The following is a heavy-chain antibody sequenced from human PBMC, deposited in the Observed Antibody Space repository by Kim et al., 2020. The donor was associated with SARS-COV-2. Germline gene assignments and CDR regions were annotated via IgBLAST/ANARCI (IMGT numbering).Heavy chain of an antibody. J-gene: IGHJ5*02. Sequence: GGSLRLSCAASGFTFSDYYMSWIRQAPGKGLEWVSYISSSSSYTNYADSVKGRFTISRDNAKNSLYLQMNSLRAEDTAVYYCARDGSGLRYFDWLLDNWFDPWGQGTLVTVSS. CDR3: ARDGSGLRYFDWLLDNWFDP. CDR2: ISSSSSYT. D-gene: IGHD3-9*01. V-gene: IGHV3-11*05. CDR1: GFTFSDYY.